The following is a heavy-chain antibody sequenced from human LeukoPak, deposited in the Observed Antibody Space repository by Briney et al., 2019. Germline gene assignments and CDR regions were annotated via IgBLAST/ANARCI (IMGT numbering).Heavy chain of an antibody. J-gene: IGHJ4*02. CDR2: IYVDGTT. CDR1: GFTVSSNY. CDR3: ARDRPDRGYSYGRDFDY. Sequence: GGSLRLSCAASGFTVSSNYMSWVRQAPGKGLEWVSVIYVDGTTYYADSVKGRFTISRDNSKNTLSLQMNSLRAEDTAVYYCARDRPDRGYSYGRDFDYWGQGTLVTVSS. V-gene: IGHV3-53*01. D-gene: IGHD5-18*01.